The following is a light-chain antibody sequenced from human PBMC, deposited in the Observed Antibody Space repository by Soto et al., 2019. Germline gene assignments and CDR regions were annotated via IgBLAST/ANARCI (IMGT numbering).Light chain of an antibody. J-gene: IGKJ3*01. CDR3: QQPYSTSLT. CDR1: QSISTY. V-gene: IGKV1-39*01. Sequence: DIQMNQSPSSLSASVGDRVTLTCRASQSISTYLNWYQQKPGKAPKVLIYATSSLHSGVPSRFSGSGSETDFTLSISSLQPEDFATYFCQQPYSTSLTFG. CDR2: ATS.